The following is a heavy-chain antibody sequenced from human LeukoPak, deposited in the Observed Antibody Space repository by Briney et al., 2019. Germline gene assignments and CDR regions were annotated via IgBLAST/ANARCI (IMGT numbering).Heavy chain of an antibody. J-gene: IGHJ3*01. D-gene: IGHD3-16*02. CDR3: ARVVTGALDV. CDR1: GYTFTSYG. CDR2: INAHNGYT. Sequence: GASVKVSCKDSGYTFTSYGITWVRQAPGQGLEWMGWINAHNGYTNYTQSLQGRVSMTTDTSTTTAYMDLRSLSSDDTAVYYCARVVTGALDVWGQGTMVTVSS. V-gene: IGHV1-18*01.